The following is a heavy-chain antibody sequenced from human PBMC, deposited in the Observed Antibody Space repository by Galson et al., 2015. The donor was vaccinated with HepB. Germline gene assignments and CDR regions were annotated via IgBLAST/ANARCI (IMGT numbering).Heavy chain of an antibody. CDR1: GGTFSSYA. Sequence: SVKVSCKASGGTFSSYAISWVRQAPGQGLEWMGGIIPIFGTANYAQKFQGRVTITADESTSTAYMELSSLRSEDTAVYYCARGTGYRSSTSCYTGEGFDYWGQGTLVTVSS. J-gene: IGHJ4*02. CDR3: ARGTGYRSSTSCYTGEGFDY. V-gene: IGHV1-69*13. CDR2: IIPIFGTA. D-gene: IGHD2-2*02.